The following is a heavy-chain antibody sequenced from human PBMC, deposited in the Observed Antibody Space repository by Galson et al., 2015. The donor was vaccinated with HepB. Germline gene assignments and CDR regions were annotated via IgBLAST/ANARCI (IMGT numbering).Heavy chain of an antibody. V-gene: IGHV3-21*01. J-gene: IGHJ3*02. CDR3: ARGTTVTTIAPGDI. Sequence: SLRRSCAGSGLSFSLYRMNCFRQAPWEGLEWVASISSSSDYMYYADAVKGRFTTPRANPQNLLYLQMNSLRAAATAVYYSARGTTVTTIAPGDIWGQGILVTVSS. CDR1: GLSFSLYR. CDR2: ISSSSDYM. D-gene: IGHD4-17*01.